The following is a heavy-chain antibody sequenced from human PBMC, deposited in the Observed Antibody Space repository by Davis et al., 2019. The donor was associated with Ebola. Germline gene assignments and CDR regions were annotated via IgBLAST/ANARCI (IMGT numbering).Heavy chain of an antibody. J-gene: IGHJ4*02. CDR2: ITHDERET. CDR1: GFTFRNYA. V-gene: IGHV3-30*04. D-gene: IGHD6-19*01. CDR3: GRAVPGREDFDY. Sequence: GESLKISCGGSGFTFRNYALHWVRQAPGKGLEWVAVITHDERETFYADSVKGRFTISRDNSNNTLFLQMNSLRGDDTALYYCGRAVPGREDFDYWGQGTLVTVSS.